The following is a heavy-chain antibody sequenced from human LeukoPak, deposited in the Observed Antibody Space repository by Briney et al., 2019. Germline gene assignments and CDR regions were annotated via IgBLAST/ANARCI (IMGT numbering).Heavy chain of an antibody. Sequence: ASVKVSRKASGYTFTSYGISWVRQAPGQGLEWMGWISAYNGNTNYAQKLQGRVTMTTDTSTSTAYMELRSLRSDDTAVYYCARRQQLAQYNWFDPWGQGTLVTVSS. V-gene: IGHV1-18*01. CDR2: ISAYNGNT. J-gene: IGHJ5*02. CDR3: ARRQQLAQYNWFDP. D-gene: IGHD6-13*01. CDR1: GYTFTSYG.